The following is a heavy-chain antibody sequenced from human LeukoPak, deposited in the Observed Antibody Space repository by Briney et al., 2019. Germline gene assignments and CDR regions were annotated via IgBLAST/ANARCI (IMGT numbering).Heavy chain of an antibody. D-gene: IGHD3-22*01. V-gene: IGHV3-33*01. J-gene: IGHJ4*02. Sequence: GGSLRLSCAASGFTFSSYGMHWVRQAPGKELEWVAVIWYDGSNKYYADSVKGRFTISRDNSKNTPYLQMNSLRAEDTAVYYCARTYYYDSSGYYPFDYWGQGTLVTVSS. CDR3: ARTYYYDSSGYYPFDY. CDR1: GFTFSSYG. CDR2: IWYDGSNK.